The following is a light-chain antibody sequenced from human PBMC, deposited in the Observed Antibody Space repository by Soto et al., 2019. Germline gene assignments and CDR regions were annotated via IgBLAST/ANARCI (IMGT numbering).Light chain of an antibody. J-gene: IGKJ1*01. CDR1: QSVSNNY. Sequence: EIVLTQSPGTLSLSPGERATLSCRASQSVSNNYLGWYQQKPGQAPRLLVYGASRKATGIPQRFSGSGSGPDLTLTISGLEAEDFAVYYCQQYDNSLPSTFGQWTKLEIK. CDR2: GAS. CDR3: QQYDNSLPST. V-gene: IGKV3-20*01.